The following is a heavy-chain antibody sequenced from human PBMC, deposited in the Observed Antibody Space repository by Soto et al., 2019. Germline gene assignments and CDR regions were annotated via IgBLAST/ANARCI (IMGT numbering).Heavy chain of an antibody. V-gene: IGHV4-31*03. CDR2: IYYSGST. J-gene: IGHJ4*02. Sequence: QVQLQESGPGLVKPSQTLSLTCTVSGGSISSGGYNWSWIRQHPGKGLEWIGYIYYSGSTYYNPSLKSRVTISVDTSKNQFSLKLSSVTAADTAVYYCARGDTANLFYFDYWGQGTLVTVSS. CDR3: ARGDTANLFYFDY. CDR1: GGSISSGGYN. D-gene: IGHD5-18*01.